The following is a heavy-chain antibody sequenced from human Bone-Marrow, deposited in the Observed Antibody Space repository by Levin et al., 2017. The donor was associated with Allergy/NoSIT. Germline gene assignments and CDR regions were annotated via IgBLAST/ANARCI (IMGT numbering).Heavy chain of an antibody. CDR1: GGTFSSYA. Sequence: SVKVSCKASGGTFSSYAISWVRQAPGQGLEWMGGIIPIFGTANYAQKFQGRVTITADESTSTAYMELSSLRSEDTAVYYCAGGLITTGCSGGSCHPRRVSAEYFQHWGQGTLVTVSS. CDR3: AGGLITTGCSGGSCHPRRVSAEYFQH. V-gene: IGHV1-69*13. J-gene: IGHJ1*01. D-gene: IGHD2-15*01. CDR2: IIPIFGTA.